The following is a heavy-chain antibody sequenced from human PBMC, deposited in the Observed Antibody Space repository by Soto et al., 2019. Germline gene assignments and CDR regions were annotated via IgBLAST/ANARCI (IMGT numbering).Heavy chain of an antibody. Sequence: QVQLVQSGAEVKKPGSSVKVSCKASGGTFSSYAISWVRQAPGQGLEWMGGIIPIFGTANYAQKFQGRVTITADESTSTAYMELSSLRSEDTAVYYCARGAMVRGVIISDAPPCFNYWGQGTLVTVSS. J-gene: IGHJ4*02. V-gene: IGHV1-69*01. CDR3: ARGAMVRGVIISDAPPCFNY. CDR2: IIPIFGTA. D-gene: IGHD3-10*01. CDR1: GGTFSSYA.